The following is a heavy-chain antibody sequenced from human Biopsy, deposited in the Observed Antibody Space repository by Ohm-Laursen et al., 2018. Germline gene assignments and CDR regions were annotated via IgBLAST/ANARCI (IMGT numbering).Heavy chain of an antibody. Sequence: ASAKVSCKASGATFSNYAINWLRQAPGQGLEWMGGINPMFGTAKYAQRFQGRVTNTADKSTSTGDMELSSLRSDDTAVYYCERSFGVVINFERNWFDPWGQGTLVTVSS. V-gene: IGHV1-69*06. CDR1: GATFSNYA. CDR3: ERSFGVVINFERNWFDP. CDR2: INPMFGTA. J-gene: IGHJ5*02. D-gene: IGHD3-3*01.